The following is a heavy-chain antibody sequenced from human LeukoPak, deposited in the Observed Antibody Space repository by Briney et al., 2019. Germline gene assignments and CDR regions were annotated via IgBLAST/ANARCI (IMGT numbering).Heavy chain of an antibody. CDR3: ASHRRSHGSEY. D-gene: IGHD3-10*01. J-gene: IGHJ4*02. Sequence: SETLSLTCSVSGGSFEHYFWGWIRQPPGKGLEWIGYVYYTGSTDYSPSLKSRLAISADTSKNQFSLKLTSVTAADTAVYYCASHRRSHGSEYWGQGTLVTVSS. V-gene: IGHV4-59*01. CDR1: GGSFEHYF. CDR2: VYYTGST.